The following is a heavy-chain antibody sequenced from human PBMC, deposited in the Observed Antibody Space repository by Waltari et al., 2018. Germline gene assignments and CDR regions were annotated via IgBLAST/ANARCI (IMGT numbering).Heavy chain of an antibody. CDR3: ASGEELGEYYFDY. D-gene: IGHD3-10*01. Sequence: SYYWGWIRQPPGKGLEWIGSIYYSGSTYYNPSLKSRVTISVDTSKNQFSLKLSSVTAADTAVYYCASGEELGEYYFDYWGQGTLVTVSS. CDR1: SYY. J-gene: IGHJ4*02. V-gene: IGHV4-39*07. CDR2: IYYSGST.